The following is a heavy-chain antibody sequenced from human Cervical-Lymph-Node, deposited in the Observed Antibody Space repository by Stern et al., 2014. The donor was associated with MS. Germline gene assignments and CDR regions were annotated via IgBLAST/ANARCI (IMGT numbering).Heavy chain of an antibody. CDR1: GLNFSSYG. CDR2: ISKDGSKK. CDR3: AKAWGH. Sequence: DQLVESGGGVVQPGRSLGLSCEASGLNFSSYGMHWVRQAPGKEPEWVAVISKDGSKKYYAGSVKGRFTVSRDNSKNTLFLQMNSLRREDTAVYYCAKAWGHWGQGTLVIVSS. J-gene: IGHJ4*02. V-gene: IGHV3-30*18. D-gene: IGHD7-27*01.